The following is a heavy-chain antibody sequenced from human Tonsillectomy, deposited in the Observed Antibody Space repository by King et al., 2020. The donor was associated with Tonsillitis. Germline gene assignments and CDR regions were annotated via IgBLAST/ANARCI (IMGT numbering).Heavy chain of an antibody. V-gene: IGHV3-53*01. CDR1: GFTVSSNY. CDR3: ARDRGLSLYYYYGMDV. J-gene: IGHJ6*02. Sequence: EAQLVESGGGLIQPGGSLRLSCAASGFTVSSNYMSWVRQAPGKGLEWVSVIYSGGSTYYADSVKGRFTISRDNSKNTLYIQMNSLRAEDTAVYYCARDRGLSLYYYYGMDVWGQGTTVTVSS. CDR2: IYSGGST. D-gene: IGHD3-10*01.